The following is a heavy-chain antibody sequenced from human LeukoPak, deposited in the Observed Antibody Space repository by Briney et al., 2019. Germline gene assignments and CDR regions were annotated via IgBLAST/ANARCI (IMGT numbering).Heavy chain of an antibody. V-gene: IGHV3-48*04. J-gene: IGHJ6*04. CDR2: ISSSSSTI. D-gene: IGHD3-10*02. CDR1: GFTFSSYS. Sequence: TGGSLRLSCAASGFTFSSYSMNWVPQAPGKGLEWVSYISSSSSTIYYADSVKGRFTISRDNAKNSLYLQMNSLRAEDTAVYYCAELGITMIGGVWGKGTTVTISS. CDR3: AELGITMIGGV.